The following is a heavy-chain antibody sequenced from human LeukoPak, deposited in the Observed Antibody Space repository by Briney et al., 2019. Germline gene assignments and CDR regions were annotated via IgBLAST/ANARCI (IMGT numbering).Heavy chain of an antibody. CDR3: AREPPGMTSDYYDSSGYDY. CDR1: GGTFSSYA. V-gene: IGHV1-69*04. J-gene: IGHJ4*02. D-gene: IGHD3-22*01. CDR2: IIPILGIA. Sequence: SVKVSCKASGGTFSSYAISWVRQAPGQGLEWMGRIIPILGIANYAQKFQGRVTITADKSTSTAYMELSSLRSEDTAVYYCAREPPGMTSDYYDSSGYDYWGQGTLVTVSS.